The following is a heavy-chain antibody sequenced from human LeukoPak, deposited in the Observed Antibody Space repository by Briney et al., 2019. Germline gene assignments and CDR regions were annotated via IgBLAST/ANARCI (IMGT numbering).Heavy chain of an antibody. CDR1: GYTFTGYY. Sequence: AAVKVSCKASGYTFTGYYMHWVRQAPAQGLEGMGWINPNSGGTNHAQKFQGRVTMTSDTSISTACMELSRLRSDDTAVYYCARAAPLGYCSSTSWCIQGYYYGMDFWGQGTTVTVSS. CDR2: INPNSGGT. V-gene: IGHV1-2*02. D-gene: IGHD2-2*01. CDR3: ARAAPLGYCSSTSWCIQGYYYGMDF. J-gene: IGHJ6*02.